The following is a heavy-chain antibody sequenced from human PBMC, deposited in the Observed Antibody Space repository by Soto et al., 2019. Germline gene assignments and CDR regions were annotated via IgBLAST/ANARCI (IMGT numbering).Heavy chain of an antibody. J-gene: IGHJ3*02. CDR3: AKLDSTLGYCSSTSCSDI. V-gene: IGHV3-23*01. CDR1: GFTFSSYA. D-gene: IGHD2-2*01. Sequence: EVQLLESGGGLVQPGGSLRLSCAASGFTFSSYAMSWVRQAPGKGLEWVSAISGSGGSTYYADSVKGRFTISRDNSKNTLYLQMNSLRAEDTAVYYCAKLDSTLGYCSSTSCSDIWGQGTMVTVSS. CDR2: ISGSGGST.